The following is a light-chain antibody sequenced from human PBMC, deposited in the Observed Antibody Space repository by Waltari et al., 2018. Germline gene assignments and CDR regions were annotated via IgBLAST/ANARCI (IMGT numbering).Light chain of an antibody. Sequence: QSALTQPASVSGSPGQSITISCTGTRSDVGAYNYVSWYQQHPGKAPKLMIYDVNNRPSGFSNRFSGSKAGNTASLTISGLQAEDEADYYCTSYTSSSSTYVFGTGTKVTVL. V-gene: IGLV2-14*03. CDR2: DVN. J-gene: IGLJ1*01. CDR3: TSYTSSSSTYV. CDR1: RSDVGAYNY.